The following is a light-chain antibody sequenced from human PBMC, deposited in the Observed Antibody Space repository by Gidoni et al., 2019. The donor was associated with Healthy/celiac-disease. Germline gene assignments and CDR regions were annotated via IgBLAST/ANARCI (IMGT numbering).Light chain of an antibody. CDR3: QQYDNLPWT. Sequence: DLQMTQSPSSLSASVGDRVTITCPASQDISNYLNWYHQKPGKAPKLLIYDASNLETGVPSRFSGSGSGTDFTFTISSLQPEDIATYYCQQYDNLPWTFGQGTKVEIK. CDR1: QDISNY. CDR2: DAS. J-gene: IGKJ1*01. V-gene: IGKV1-33*01.